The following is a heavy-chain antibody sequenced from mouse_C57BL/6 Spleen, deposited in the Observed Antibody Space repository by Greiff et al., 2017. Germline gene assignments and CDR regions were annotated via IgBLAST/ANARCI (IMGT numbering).Heavy chain of an antibody. J-gene: IGHJ1*03. CDR3: ARSDYYGSSSDWYFDV. CDR1: GYTFTDYY. V-gene: IGHV1-26*01. CDR2: LNPNNGGT. Sequence: VQLQQSGPELVKPGASVKISCKASGYTFTDYYMNWVKQSHGKSLEWIGDLNPNNGGTSYNQKVKGKATLTVDRSSSTAYMELRSLTSKDSAVYYCARSDYYGSSSDWYFDVWGTGTTVTVSS. D-gene: IGHD1-1*01.